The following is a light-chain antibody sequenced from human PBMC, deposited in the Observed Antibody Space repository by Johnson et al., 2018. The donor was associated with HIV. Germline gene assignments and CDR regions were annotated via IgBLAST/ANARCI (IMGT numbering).Light chain of an antibody. J-gene: IGLJ1*01. CDR2: DNN. V-gene: IGLV1-51*01. CDR1: SSNIGNNY. CDR3: GTWDSSMSAV. Sequence: QSVLTQPPSVSAAPGQKVTISCSGSSSNIGNNYVSWYQQLPGTAPKLLIYDNNKRPSGIPDRFSGSMSGTSATLGITGLQTGDEANYYCGTWDSSMSAVFGSGTKVTVL.